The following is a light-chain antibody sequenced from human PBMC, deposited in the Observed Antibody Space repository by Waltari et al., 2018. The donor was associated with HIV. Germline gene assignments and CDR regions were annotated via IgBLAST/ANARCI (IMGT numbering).Light chain of an antibody. CDR1: ALPTQY. CDR2: KDT. J-gene: IGLJ3*02. V-gene: IGLV3-25*03. Sequence: SYELTQPPSVSVSPGQTARITCSGDALPTQYAYWYPQRPGQAPVLVIYKDTERPSGIPERFSGSSSGTTATLTIIGVQAQDEADYHCQSADSNASLWVFGGGTKLTVL. CDR3: QSADSNASLWV.